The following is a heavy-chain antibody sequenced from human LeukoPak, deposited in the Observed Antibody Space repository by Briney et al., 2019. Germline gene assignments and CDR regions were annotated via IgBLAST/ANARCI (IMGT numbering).Heavy chain of an antibody. CDR3: ARDKEYSSDY. V-gene: IGHV3-74*01. J-gene: IGHJ4*02. CDR1: GFTFSNYW. CDR2: INSDGSST. D-gene: IGHD6-6*01. Sequence: GGSLRLSCAPSGFTFSNYWMHWVRQAPGKGLVWVSRINSDGSSTTNADSEKGRFTISRDNAKNTLYLQMNSLRAEDTAVYYCARDKEYSSDYWGQGTLVTVSS.